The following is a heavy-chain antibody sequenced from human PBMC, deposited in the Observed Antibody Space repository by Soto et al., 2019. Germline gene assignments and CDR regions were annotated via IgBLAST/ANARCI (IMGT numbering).Heavy chain of an antibody. CDR1: GVSVTSYY. Sequence: QVQLQESGPGLVKPSETLSLTCTVSGVSVTSYYWSWFRQPPGKGLEWIGNIYYSGNSNYNPSLRSRVTMSVDTSKKQFSLNLNSVTAADTAVYYCARGRGWIDPWGQGTLVIVSS. CDR2: IYYSGNS. CDR3: ARGRGWIDP. J-gene: IGHJ5*02. V-gene: IGHV4-59*02. D-gene: IGHD3-10*01.